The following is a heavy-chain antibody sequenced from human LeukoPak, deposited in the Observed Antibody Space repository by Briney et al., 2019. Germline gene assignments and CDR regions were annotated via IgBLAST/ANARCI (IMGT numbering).Heavy chain of an antibody. CDR1: GFTFSSYG. J-gene: IGHJ1*01. D-gene: IGHD3-3*02. CDR2: INPNSGGT. Sequence: GGSLRLSCAASGFTFSSYGMHWVRQAPGQGLEWMGWINPNSGGTNYAQKFQGRVTMTRDTSISTAYMELSRLRSDDTAVYYCARDASIFGVVSYFQHWGQGTLVTVSS. V-gene: IGHV1-2*02. CDR3: ARDASIFGVVSYFQH.